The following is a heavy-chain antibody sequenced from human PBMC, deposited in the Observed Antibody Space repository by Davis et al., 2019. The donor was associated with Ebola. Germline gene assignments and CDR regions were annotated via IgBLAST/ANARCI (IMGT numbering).Heavy chain of an antibody. D-gene: IGHD1-26*01. CDR2: IKEDGSQT. V-gene: IGHV3-7*01. CDR1: GFTFSSYW. CDR3: ARHGSWNFDY. J-gene: IGHJ4*02. Sequence: GGSLRLSCAASGFTFSSYWMSWVRQAPGKGLEWVANIKEDGSQTYYVDSVKGRFTISRDNARNSLYLQMNSLRVEDTATYYCARHGSWNFDYWGQGTLVTVSS.